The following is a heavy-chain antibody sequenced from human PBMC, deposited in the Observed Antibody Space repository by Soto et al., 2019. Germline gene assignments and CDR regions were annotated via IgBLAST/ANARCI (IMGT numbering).Heavy chain of an antibody. V-gene: IGHV4-4*07. CDR3: ARDFDVNTALDYWYFDL. Sequence: QVQLQESGPGLVKPSETLSLTCTVSGGSTTNYYWSWLRQPAGKGLEYIGRIYGSGRTNYNPSLKNRVTMSVSLNQMSLRLPSVTAADTAVYYCARDFDVNTALDYWYFDLWGRGALVTVSS. CDR1: GGSTTNYY. CDR2: IYGSGRT. J-gene: IGHJ2*01. D-gene: IGHD5-18*01.